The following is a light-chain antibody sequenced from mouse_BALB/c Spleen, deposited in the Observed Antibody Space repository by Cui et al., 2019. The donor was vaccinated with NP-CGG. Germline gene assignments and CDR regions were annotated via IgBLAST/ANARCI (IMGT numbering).Light chain of an antibody. CDR1: TGAVTTSNY. CDR2: GTK. V-gene: IGLV1*01. J-gene: IGLJ1*01. Sequence: QPVVTPESALTTSPGETVTLTCRPSTGAVTTSNYANWVQEKPDHLFTGLIGGTKNRVPGVPARFSGSLIGDKAALTITGAQTEDEAIYFCALWYSNHWVFGGGTKLTVL. CDR3: ALWYSNHWV.